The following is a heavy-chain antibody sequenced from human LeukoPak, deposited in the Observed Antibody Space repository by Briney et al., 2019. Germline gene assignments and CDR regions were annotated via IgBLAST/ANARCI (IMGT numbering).Heavy chain of an antibody. D-gene: IGHD4-23*01. J-gene: IGHJ1*01. CDR2: IYPGDSDT. Sequence: GESLKISCKGSGYSFTSYWIGWVRQIPGQGLEGMGFIYPGDSDTSYSPTFQGQVTISADKSISTGYLQWSSLKASDNAMYYCARAADGGNSGLWVQHWGQRTLVTVSS. CDR1: GYSFTSYW. V-gene: IGHV5-51*01. CDR3: ARAADGGNSGLWVQH.